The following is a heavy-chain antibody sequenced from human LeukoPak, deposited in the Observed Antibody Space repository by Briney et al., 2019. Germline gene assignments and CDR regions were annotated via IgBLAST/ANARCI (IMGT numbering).Heavy chain of an antibody. D-gene: IGHD3-22*01. CDR1: GFTFSSYA. CDR2: ISGSGGST. Sequence: GGSLRLSCAASGFTFSSYAMSWVRQAPGKGLEWVSAISGSGGSTYYADSVKGRFTISRDNSKNTLYLQMNSLRAEDTAVYYCAKSRYDSSGYYLEGFDYWGQGTLVTVSS. V-gene: IGHV3-23*01. J-gene: IGHJ4*02. CDR3: AKSRYDSSGYYLEGFDY.